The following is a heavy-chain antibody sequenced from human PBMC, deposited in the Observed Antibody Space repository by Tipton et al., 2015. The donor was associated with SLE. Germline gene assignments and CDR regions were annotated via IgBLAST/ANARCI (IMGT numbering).Heavy chain of an antibody. V-gene: IGHV1-69*01. J-gene: IGHJ6*03. CDR2: IIPIFGTA. CDR1: GGTFSSYA. CDR3: ASKGEGGTMGFYYYYMDV. Sequence: QLVQSGAEVKKPGSSVKVSCKASGGTFSSYAISWVRQAPGQGLEWMGGIIPIFGTANYAQKFQGRVTITADESTSTAYMELSSLRSEDTAVYYCASKGEGGTMGFYYYYMDVWGKGTTVTVSS. D-gene: IGHD1-26*01.